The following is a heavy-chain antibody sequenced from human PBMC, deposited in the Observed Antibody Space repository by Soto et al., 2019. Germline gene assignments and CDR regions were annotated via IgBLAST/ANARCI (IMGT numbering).Heavy chain of an antibody. CDR2: INHSGST. Sequence: SETLSLTWAVYGGSFSAYYWSWIRQPPGKGLEWIGEINHSGSTNFNPSLKSRVTISIDTSKNQFSLKLSSVTAEDTAVYYCAKGNWFHAFDICGQGTMVTVSS. J-gene: IGHJ3*02. CDR3: AKGNWFHAFDI. D-gene: IGHD3-9*01. V-gene: IGHV4-34*01. CDR1: GGSFSAYY.